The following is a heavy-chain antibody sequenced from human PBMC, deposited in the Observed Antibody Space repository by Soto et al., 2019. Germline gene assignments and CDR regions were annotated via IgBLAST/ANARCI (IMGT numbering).Heavy chain of an antibody. CDR2: INQDGNKK. Sequence: GSLRLSCAASGFTFSRYWMSWVRQAPGKGLEWVANINQDGNKKYYVNSVKGRFTISRDNSKNTLYLQMNSLRAEDTAVYYCARDPSITIFGVVMGRYYYYMDVWGKGTTVTVSS. V-gene: IGHV3-7*01. D-gene: IGHD3-3*01. J-gene: IGHJ6*03. CDR3: ARDPSITIFGVVMGRYYYYMDV. CDR1: GFTFSRYW.